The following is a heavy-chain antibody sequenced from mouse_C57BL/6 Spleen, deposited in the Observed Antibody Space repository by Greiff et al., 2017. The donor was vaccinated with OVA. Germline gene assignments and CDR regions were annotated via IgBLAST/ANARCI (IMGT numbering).Heavy chain of an antibody. D-gene: IGHD1-1*01. CDR1: GFTFSSYA. CDR2: ISSGGDYI. J-gene: IGHJ3*01. V-gene: IGHV5-9-1*02. CDR3: TRDGHYGSSPWFAY. Sequence: EVHLVESGEGSVKPGGSLKLSCAASGFTFSSYAMSWVRQTPEKRLEWVAYISSGGDYIYYADTVKGRFTISRDNARNTLYLQMSSLKSEDTAMYYCTRDGHYGSSPWFAYWGQGTLVTVSA.